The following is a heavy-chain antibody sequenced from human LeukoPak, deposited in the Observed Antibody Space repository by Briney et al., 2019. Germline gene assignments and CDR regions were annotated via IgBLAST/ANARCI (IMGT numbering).Heavy chain of an antibody. CDR2: IYHSGST. CDR3: ARKKTGYSSTYDP. Sequence: SETLSLTCAVSGGSISSGGYSWSWIRQPPGQGLEWIGYIYHSGSTYYNPSLKSRVTISVDRSKNQFSLKLSSVTAADTAVYYCARKKTGYSSTYDPWGQGTLVTVSS. V-gene: IGHV4-30-2*01. J-gene: IGHJ5*02. D-gene: IGHD6-19*01. CDR1: GGSISSGGYS.